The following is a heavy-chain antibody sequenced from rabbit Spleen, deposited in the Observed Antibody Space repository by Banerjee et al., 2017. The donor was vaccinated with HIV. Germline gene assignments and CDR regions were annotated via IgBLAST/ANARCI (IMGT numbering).Heavy chain of an antibody. V-gene: IGHV1S40*01. Sequence: QSLEESGGDLVKPGASLTLTCTASGFSFSSGYDMCWVRQAPGKGLEWIACIDTNDGDTVYANWAKGRSTFSKTSSTTVTLQMTSLTAADTATYFCARDTGSSFSSYGMDLWGQGTLVTVS. CDR2: IDTNDGDT. J-gene: IGHJ6*01. CDR3: ARDTGSSFSSYGMDL. D-gene: IGHD8-1*01. CDR1: GFSFSSGYD.